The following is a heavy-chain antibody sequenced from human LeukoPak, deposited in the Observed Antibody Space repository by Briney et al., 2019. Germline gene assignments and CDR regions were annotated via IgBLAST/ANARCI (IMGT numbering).Heavy chain of an antibody. V-gene: IGHV3-21*01. CDR1: GFTFSSYS. Sequence: GGSLRLSCAASGFTFSSYSMNWVRQAPGKGLEWVSCISSSGSSIYYTGSVKGRFTISRDNAKNSLYLQMNSLRAEDTAVYYCARVRESYETLTGYLPNYYYGMDVWGQGTTVSV. D-gene: IGHD3-9*01. CDR3: ARVRESYETLTGYLPNYYYGMDV. CDR2: ISSSGSSI. J-gene: IGHJ6*02.